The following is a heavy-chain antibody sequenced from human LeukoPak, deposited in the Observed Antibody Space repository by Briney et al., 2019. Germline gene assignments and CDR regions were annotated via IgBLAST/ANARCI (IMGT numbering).Heavy chain of an antibody. V-gene: IGHV3-23*01. CDR3: AKDPTDFDSSGQTYFDY. Sequence: GGSLRLSCAASGFTFSNYAMSWVRQAPGKGLEWVSAISGSGGSTHYADSVRGRFTISRDNSKNTLYLQMNSLRAEDTAVYYCAKDPTDFDSSGQTYFDYWGQGSLVTVSS. D-gene: IGHD3-22*01. J-gene: IGHJ4*02. CDR2: ISGSGGST. CDR1: GFTFSNYA.